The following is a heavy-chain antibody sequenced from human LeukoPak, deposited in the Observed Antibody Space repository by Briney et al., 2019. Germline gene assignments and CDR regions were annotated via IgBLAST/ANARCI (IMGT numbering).Heavy chain of an antibody. D-gene: IGHD3-10*01. CDR3: ARAGGLWFGELPEYYFDY. Sequence: GGSLRLSCAASGFTFSSYAMSWVRRAPGKGLEWVSVIYSGGSTYYADSVKGRFTISRDNSKNTLYLQMNSLRAEDTAVYYCARAGGLWFGELPEYYFDYWGQGTLVTVSS. V-gene: IGHV3-53*01. CDR1: GFTFSSYA. J-gene: IGHJ4*02. CDR2: IYSGGST.